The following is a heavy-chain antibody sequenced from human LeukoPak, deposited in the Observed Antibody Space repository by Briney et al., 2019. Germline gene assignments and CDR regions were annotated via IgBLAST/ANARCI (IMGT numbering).Heavy chain of an antibody. V-gene: IGHV3-30*04. CDR1: GFTFSGSA. CDR3: AKDGDIAAAGYFFDY. CDR2: ISYDGGNK. Sequence: PGGSLRLSCAASGFTFSGSAMHWVRQAPGKGLEWVAVISYDGGNKYNADSVKGRFTISRDNSKNTLYLQMNSLRAEDTAVYFCAKDGDIAAAGYFFDYWGQGTLVTVSS. D-gene: IGHD6-13*01. J-gene: IGHJ4*02.